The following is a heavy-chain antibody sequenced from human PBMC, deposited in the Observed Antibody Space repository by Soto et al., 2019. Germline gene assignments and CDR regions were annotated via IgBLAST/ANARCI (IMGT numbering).Heavy chain of an antibody. CDR3: ARDLGASQLLWFGELSSEGPPDDY. V-gene: IGHV3-21*01. J-gene: IGHJ4*02. CDR2: ISSSSSYI. D-gene: IGHD3-10*01. Sequence: GESLKISCAASGFTFSSYSMNWVRQAPGKGLEWVSSISSSSSYIYYADSVKGRFTISRDNAKNSLDLQMNSLRAEDTAVYYCARDLGASQLLWFGELSSEGPPDDYWGQGTLVTVSS. CDR1: GFTFSSYS.